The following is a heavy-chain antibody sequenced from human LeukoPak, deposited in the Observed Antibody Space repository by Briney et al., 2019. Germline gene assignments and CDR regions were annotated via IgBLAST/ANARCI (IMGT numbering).Heavy chain of an antibody. Sequence: GGSLRLSCAASGFTFSSYSMNWVRQAPGKGLEWVSSISSSSSYIYYADSVKGRFTISRDNAKNSLYLQMNSLRAEDTAVYCCARVNVKDTAMAFDYWGQGTLVTVSS. D-gene: IGHD5-18*01. J-gene: IGHJ4*02. CDR2: ISSSSSYI. CDR3: ARVNVKDTAMAFDY. CDR1: GFTFSSYS. V-gene: IGHV3-21*01.